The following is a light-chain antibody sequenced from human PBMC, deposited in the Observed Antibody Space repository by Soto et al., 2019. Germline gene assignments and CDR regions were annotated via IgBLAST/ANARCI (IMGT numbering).Light chain of an antibody. Sequence: ETVLTQSPGTLSLSPGERATLSCRASQSVTSSYLAWYQQKPGQAPRLRIYGASSRATGIPDRFSGSGSGTDFTLTISRLEPEDFAVYYCQQYGSSFTFGPGTKVDIK. CDR3: QQYGSSFT. CDR2: GAS. CDR1: QSVTSSY. V-gene: IGKV3-20*01. J-gene: IGKJ3*01.